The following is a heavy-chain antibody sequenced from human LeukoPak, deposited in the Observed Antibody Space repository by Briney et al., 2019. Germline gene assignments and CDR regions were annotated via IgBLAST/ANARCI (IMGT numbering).Heavy chain of an antibody. CDR2: INPSSGSK. CDR1: GYTLANYY. J-gene: IGHJ4*02. CDR3: ARDLGSSWYPPVWYFDY. Sequence: ASVMVSCKASGYTLANYYMHWVRQAPGQGLEWMGIINPSSGSKSYAQKFQGRVTMTRDTSTSTVYMELSSLRYEDTAVYYCARDLGSSWYPPVWYFDYWGQGTLVTVSS. D-gene: IGHD6-13*01. V-gene: IGHV1-46*01.